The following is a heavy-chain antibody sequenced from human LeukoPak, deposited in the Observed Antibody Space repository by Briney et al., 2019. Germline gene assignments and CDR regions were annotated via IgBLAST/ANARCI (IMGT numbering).Heavy chain of an antibody. Sequence: QPGGSLRLSCAASGFTFSSYGMHWVRQAPGKGLEWVAFIRYDGSNKYYADSVKGRFTISRDNSKNTLYLQMNSLRAEDTAVYYCAKAGGTYSNLPGPKIDYWGQGTLVTVSS. CDR2: IRYDGSNK. D-gene: IGHD4-11*01. V-gene: IGHV3-30*02. CDR3: AKAGGTYSNLPGPKIDY. CDR1: GFTFSSYG. J-gene: IGHJ4*02.